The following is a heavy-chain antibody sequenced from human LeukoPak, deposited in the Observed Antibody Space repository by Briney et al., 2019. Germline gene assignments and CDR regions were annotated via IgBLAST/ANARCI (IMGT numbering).Heavy chain of an antibody. J-gene: IGHJ6*03. CDR3: ARDVGWRGMNYYMDV. Sequence: SETLSPTCTVSGGSINNYYWSWIRQPAGRGLEWIGRIDDSGNTHYKPSLKSRVTISVDASKNQFSLKLNSVTAADTAMYHCARDVGWRGMNYYMDVWGKGTTVTVSS. CDR2: IDDSGNT. D-gene: IGHD3-3*01. CDR1: GGSINNYY. V-gene: IGHV4-4*07.